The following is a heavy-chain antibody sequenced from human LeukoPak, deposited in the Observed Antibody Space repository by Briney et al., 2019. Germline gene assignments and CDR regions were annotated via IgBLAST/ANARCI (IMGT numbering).Heavy chain of an antibody. Sequence: SETLSLTCTVSGGSISSYYWIWIRQPPGKGLEWIGYIYYSGSTNYSPSLKSRVTISVDTSKNQFSLKLSSVTAADTAVYYCARASDGDYSNYFDYWGQGTLVTVSS. J-gene: IGHJ4*02. CDR3: ARASDGDYSNYFDY. CDR2: IYYSGST. V-gene: IGHV4-59*01. D-gene: IGHD4-17*01. CDR1: GGSISSYY.